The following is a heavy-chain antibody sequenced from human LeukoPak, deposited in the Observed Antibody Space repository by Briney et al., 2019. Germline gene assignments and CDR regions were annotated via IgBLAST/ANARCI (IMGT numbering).Heavy chain of an antibody. CDR1: GYTFTGYY. D-gene: IGHD6-13*01. J-gene: IGHJ4*02. Sequence: ASVKVSCKASGYTFTGYYMHWVRQDPGQGLEWMGWINPNSGGTNYAQKFQGRVTMTRDTSISTAYMELSRLRSDDTAVYYCARDLVRLPTDIIAAAGTDYWGQGTLVTVSS. CDR2: INPNSGGT. V-gene: IGHV1-2*02. CDR3: ARDLVRLPTDIIAAAGTDY.